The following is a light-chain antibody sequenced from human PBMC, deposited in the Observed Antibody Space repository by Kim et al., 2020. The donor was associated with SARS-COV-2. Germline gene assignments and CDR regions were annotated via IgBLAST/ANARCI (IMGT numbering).Light chain of an antibody. V-gene: IGLV1-40*01. CDR1: SSNIGAGYD. Sequence: QRVTISCPGSSSNIGAGYDVHWYQLLPGTAPKLLIYGNSNRPSGVPDRFSGSKSGTSASLAITGLQAEDEADYYCQSYDSSLSGWVFGGGTQLTVL. CDR2: GNS. CDR3: QSYDSSLSGWV. J-gene: IGLJ3*02.